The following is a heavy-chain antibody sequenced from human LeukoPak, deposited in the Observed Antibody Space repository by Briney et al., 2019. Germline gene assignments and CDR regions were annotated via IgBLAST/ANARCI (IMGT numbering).Heavy chain of an antibody. CDR2: INEDGSKK. D-gene: IGHD6-13*01. CDR3: AKDVGYSTAYCDS. Sequence: GGSLRLSCADFGFTFSNYWMSWVRQAPGKRLEWVANINEDGSKKFYAGSVKGRFTISRDNAKNSLYLQMNSLTEEDTALYYCAKDVGYSTAYCDSWGQGALVTVSS. CDR1: GFTFSNYW. J-gene: IGHJ4*02. V-gene: IGHV3-7*03.